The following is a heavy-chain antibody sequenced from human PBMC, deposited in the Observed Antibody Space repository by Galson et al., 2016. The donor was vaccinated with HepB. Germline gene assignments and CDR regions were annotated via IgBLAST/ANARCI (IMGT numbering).Heavy chain of an antibody. CDR1: GFTFTSYA. CDR3: AKVREACSSASCYHYYGTEG. V-gene: IGHV3-23*01. CDR2: ISGSGGST. D-gene: IGHD2-2*01. J-gene: IGHJ6*04. Sequence: SLRLSCAASGFTFTSYAMSWVRQAPGKGLEWVSLISGSGGSTNYADSVKGRFTISRDNSNNTLYLQMNTLRAEDTAVYYCAKVREACSSASCYHYYGTEGWGKGTTVTVAS.